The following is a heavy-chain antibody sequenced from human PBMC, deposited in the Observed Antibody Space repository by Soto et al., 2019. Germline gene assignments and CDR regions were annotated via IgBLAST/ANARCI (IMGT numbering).Heavy chain of an antibody. CDR2: ISWNSGSI. CDR1: GFTFDDYA. CDR3: AKEARFGELNYYYYMDV. V-gene: IGHV3-9*01. Sequence: GGSLRLSCAASGFTFDDYAMHWVRQAPGKGLEWVSGISWNSGSIGYADSVKGRFTISRDNAKNSLYLQMNSLRAEDTALYYCAKEARFGELNYYYYMDVWGKGTTVTVSS. J-gene: IGHJ6*03. D-gene: IGHD3-10*01.